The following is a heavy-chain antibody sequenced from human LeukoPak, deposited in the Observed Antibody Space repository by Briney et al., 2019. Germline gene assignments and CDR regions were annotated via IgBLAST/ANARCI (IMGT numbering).Heavy chain of an antibody. J-gene: IGHJ3*02. CDR1: GFSFSNYC. D-gene: IGHD5-18*01. V-gene: IGHV3-21*04. Sequence: GGALRLSCAASGFSFSNYCMKWLRQAPGKGLEWLSFISRSSSYIYYAGSVKGRFTIPRDNAKNSVYLQTNSLTSDHTAVYSFSRPMSGYSYGFVAFDICGQGTMVTVSS. CDR3: SRPMSGYSYGFVAFDI. CDR2: ISRSSSYI.